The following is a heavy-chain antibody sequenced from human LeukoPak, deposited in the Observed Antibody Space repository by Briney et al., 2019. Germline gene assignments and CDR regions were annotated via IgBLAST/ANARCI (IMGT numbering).Heavy chain of an antibody. CDR1: GGSISSGSYY. CDR2: IYTSGST. CDR3: ARKGTGYRTSFDY. V-gene: IGHV4-61*02. D-gene: IGHD3-9*01. J-gene: IGHJ4*02. Sequence: SETLSLTCTVSGGSISSGSYYWSWIRQPAGKGLEWIGRIYTSGSTNYNPSLKSRVTISVDTSKNQFSLKLSSVTAADTAVYYCARKGTGYRTSFDYWGQGTLVTVSS.